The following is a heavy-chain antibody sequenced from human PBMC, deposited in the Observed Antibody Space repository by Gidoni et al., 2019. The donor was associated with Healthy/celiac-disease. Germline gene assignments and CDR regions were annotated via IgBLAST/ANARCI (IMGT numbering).Heavy chain of an antibody. CDR1: GSPLCGSA. CDR3: TIPSTSYCSSTSCYPSP. J-gene: IGHJ6*04. CDR2: IRSKANSYAT. V-gene: IGHV3-73*01. Sequence: EVQLVESGGGLVQPGGSLNPSCAAHGSPLCGSALHWFRQASGKGLEWVGRIRSKANSYATAYAASVKGRFTISRDDSKNTAYLQMNSLKTEDTAVYYCTIPSTSYCSSTSCYPSPWGKGTTVTVSS. D-gene: IGHD2-2*01.